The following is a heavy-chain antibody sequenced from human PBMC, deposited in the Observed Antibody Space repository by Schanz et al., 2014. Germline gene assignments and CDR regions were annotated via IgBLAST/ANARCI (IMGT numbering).Heavy chain of an antibody. V-gene: IGHV3-48*01. D-gene: IGHD2-21*01. Sequence: VQLVESGGGVVQPGRSLRLSCAASGFTVSNSYIHWVRQAPGKGLEWVSYISSSSSTIYYADSVKGRFTISRDNAKNSLYLQMNTLRAEDTAVYYCAREDCSATSCYFRYWGQGTLVTVSS. CDR2: ISSSSSTI. J-gene: IGHJ4*02. CDR1: GFTVSNSY. CDR3: AREDCSATSCYFRY.